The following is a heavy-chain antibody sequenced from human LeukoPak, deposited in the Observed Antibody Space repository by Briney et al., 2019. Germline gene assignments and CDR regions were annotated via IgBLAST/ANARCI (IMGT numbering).Heavy chain of an antibody. CDR2: INPNSGGT. CDR3: ARARLLRYFDWLSINWFDP. J-gene: IGHJ5*02. D-gene: IGHD3-9*01. CDR1: GYTFTGYY. Sequence: ASVKVSCKASGYTFTGYYMHWVRQAPGQGLEWMGWINPNSGGTNYARKFQGRVTMTRDTSISTAYMELSRLRSDDTAVYYCARARLLRYFDWLSINWFDPWGQGTLVTVSS. V-gene: IGHV1-2*02.